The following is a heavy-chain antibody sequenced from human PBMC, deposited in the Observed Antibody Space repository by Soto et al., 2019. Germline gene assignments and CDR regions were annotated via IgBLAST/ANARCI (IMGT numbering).Heavy chain of an antibody. CDR1: GGSVSSGSYY. D-gene: IGHD6-19*01. Sequence: PSETLSLTCTVSGGSVSSGSYYWGWIRQPPGKGLEWIGYIYYSGSTNYNPSLKSRVTISVDTSKNQFSLKLSSVTAADTAVYYCAIEGSSGWYDLFDPWGQGTLVTVYS. V-gene: IGHV4-61*01. CDR3: AIEGSSGWYDLFDP. J-gene: IGHJ5*02. CDR2: IYYSGST.